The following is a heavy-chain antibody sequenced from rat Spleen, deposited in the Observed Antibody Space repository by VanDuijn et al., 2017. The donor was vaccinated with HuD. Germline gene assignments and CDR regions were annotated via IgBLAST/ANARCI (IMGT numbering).Heavy chain of an antibody. V-gene: IGHV5S23*01. Sequence: EVQLVESGAGLVQPGRSLKLSCAASGFTFSNYDMAWVRQAPTVGLEGVASISSGGGNTYYRDSVKGRFTLSRNNAKSPLYLQMDSLRSEDTATYYCAREVSFDYWGQGVMVTVSS. CDR3: AREVSFDY. CDR2: ISSGGGNT. J-gene: IGHJ2*01. CDR1: GFTFSNYD.